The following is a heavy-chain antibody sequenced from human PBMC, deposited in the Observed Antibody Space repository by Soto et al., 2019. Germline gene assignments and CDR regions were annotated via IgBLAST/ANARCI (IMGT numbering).Heavy chain of an antibody. D-gene: IGHD4-17*01. V-gene: IGHV3-23*01. Sequence: GGSLRLSCAASGFTFSSYAMSWVRQAPGKGLEWVSAISGSGGSTYYADSVKGRFTISRDNSKNTLYLQMNSLRAEDTAVYYCAKESMTTVTRYYYGMDVRGKGTKITVSS. CDR3: AKESMTTVTRYYYGMDV. J-gene: IGHJ6*04. CDR2: ISGSGGST. CDR1: GFTFSSYA.